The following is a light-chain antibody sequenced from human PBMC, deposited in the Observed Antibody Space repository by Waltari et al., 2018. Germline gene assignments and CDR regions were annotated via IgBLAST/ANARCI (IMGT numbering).Light chain of an antibody. CDR1: QSVSSD. Sequence: EIVMTQSPATLSVSPGERATLSCRASQSVSSDLAWYQQTSGQAPRLLSYAASNRATGIPARFQGSGSGTEFTLTISSLQSGDSAVYYCQQYNNWPLTFGQGTKVEIK. J-gene: IGKJ1*01. CDR2: AAS. V-gene: IGKV3-15*01. CDR3: QQYNNWPLT.